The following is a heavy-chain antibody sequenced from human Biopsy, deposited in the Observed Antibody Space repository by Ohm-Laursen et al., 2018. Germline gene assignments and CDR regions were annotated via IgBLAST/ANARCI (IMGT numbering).Heavy chain of an antibody. D-gene: IGHD3-22*01. CDR1: GGDINNYY. Sequence: TLSLTCNVSGGDINNYYWSWIRQPSGKGLEWIGRIYPGGSTNYNPSLKSRVTMSVDTSKKQLSRRLRSVTATDTAMYYCASVVLGPTNDAFDLWGQGTMVVVSS. CDR3: ASVVLGPTNDAFDL. CDR2: IYPGGST. J-gene: IGHJ3*01. V-gene: IGHV4-4*07.